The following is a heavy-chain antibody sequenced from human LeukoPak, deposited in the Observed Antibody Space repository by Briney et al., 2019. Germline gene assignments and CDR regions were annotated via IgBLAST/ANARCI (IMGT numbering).Heavy chain of an antibody. V-gene: IGHV4-59*01. J-gene: IGHJ3*02. CDR1: GGSISSYY. D-gene: IGHD5-18*01. CDR3: AKSRSGYSYDHAAFDI. CDR2: IDYRGST. Sequence: SETLSLTCTVYGGSISSYYWSWIRQPPGKGLEWIAYIDYRGSTTYNPSLKSRVTISVDTSRTQFSLKLSSVTAADTAVYYCAKSRSGYSYDHAAFDIWGQGTMVTVSS.